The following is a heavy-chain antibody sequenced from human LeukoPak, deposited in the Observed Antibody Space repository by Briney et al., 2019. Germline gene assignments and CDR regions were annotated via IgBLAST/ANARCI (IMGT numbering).Heavy chain of an antibody. D-gene: IGHD3-22*01. Sequence: EASVKVSCKASGGTFSSYAISWVRQAPGQGLEWMGRIIPILGIANYAQKFQGRVTITADKSTSTAYMELSSLRSEDTAVYYCARAPYYYDSSGYGAFDIWGQGTMVTVSS. CDR2: IIPILGIA. V-gene: IGHV1-69*04. CDR1: GGTFSSYA. J-gene: IGHJ3*02. CDR3: ARAPYYYDSSGYGAFDI.